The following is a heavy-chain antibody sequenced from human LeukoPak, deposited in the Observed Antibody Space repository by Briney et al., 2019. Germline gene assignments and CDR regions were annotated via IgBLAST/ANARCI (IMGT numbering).Heavy chain of an antibody. Sequence: SETLSLTCTVSGGSISSYYWSWIRQPPGKGLEWIGYIYYSGSTNYNPSLKSRVTISVDTSKNQFSLKLSSVTAADTAVYYCARYFMAAGTLDYWGQGTLVTVSS. CDR1: GGSISSYY. V-gene: IGHV4-59*01. D-gene: IGHD6-13*01. CDR2: IYYSGST. CDR3: ARYFMAAGTLDY. J-gene: IGHJ4*02.